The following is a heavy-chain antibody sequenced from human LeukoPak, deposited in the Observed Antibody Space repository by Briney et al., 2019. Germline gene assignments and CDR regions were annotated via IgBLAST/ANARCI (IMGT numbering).Heavy chain of an antibody. CDR3: ARGVASTSCYEVDV. J-gene: IGHJ6*02. Sequence: XSVSSXXAAWNWIRXSPSRGLEWLGRTYYRSKWYNDYAVSVKSLITITPDTSKNHFSLQLNSVTPEDTAVYYCARGVASTSCYEVDVWGQGTTVTVSS. CDR1: XSVSSXXAA. CDR2: TYYRSKWYN. V-gene: IGHV6-1*01. D-gene: IGHD2-2*01.